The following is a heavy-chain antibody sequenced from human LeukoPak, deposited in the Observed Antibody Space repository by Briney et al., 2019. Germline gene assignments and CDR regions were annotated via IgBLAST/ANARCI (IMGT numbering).Heavy chain of an antibody. Sequence: GGSLRLSCAASGFTFSTYSMNWVRQAPGKGLEWVSYISSSSSAIYYADSVKGRFTISRDNAKNSLYLQMNNLRDEDTAIYYCARAPYGVDVWGQGTTVTVSS. CDR3: ARAPYGVDV. CDR2: ISSSSSAI. CDR1: GFTFSTYS. V-gene: IGHV3-48*02. J-gene: IGHJ6*02.